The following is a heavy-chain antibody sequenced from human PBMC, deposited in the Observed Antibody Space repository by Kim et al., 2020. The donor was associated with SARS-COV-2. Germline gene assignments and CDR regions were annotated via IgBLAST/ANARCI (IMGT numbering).Heavy chain of an antibody. CDR1: GFTFGDYA. V-gene: IGHV3-49*03. J-gene: IGHJ4*02. CDR3: TRALVVITRYFDY. Sequence: GGSLRLSCTASGFTFGDYAMSWFRQAPGKGLEWVGFIRSKAYGGTTEYAASVKGRFTISRDDSKSIAYLQMNSLKTEDTAVYYCTRALVVITRYFDYWGQGTLVTVSS. CDR2: IRSKAYGGTT. D-gene: IGHD3-22*01.